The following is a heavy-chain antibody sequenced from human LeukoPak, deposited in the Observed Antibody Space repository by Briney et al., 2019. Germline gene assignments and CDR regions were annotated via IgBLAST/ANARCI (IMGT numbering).Heavy chain of an antibody. CDR2: IYNGGRT. CDR1: GFSLNSNY. CDR3: ARGSGYDNHYYAMDV. D-gene: IGHD5-12*01. J-gene: IGHJ6*02. Sequence: GSLRFSCAASGFSLNSNYMTWVRQAPGKGLEGVSVIYNGGRTDYADSVRGRLIISGDISKNTVYLQMNSLRAEDTAVYYCARGSGYDNHYYAMDVWGQGTTVNVSS. V-gene: IGHV3-53*01.